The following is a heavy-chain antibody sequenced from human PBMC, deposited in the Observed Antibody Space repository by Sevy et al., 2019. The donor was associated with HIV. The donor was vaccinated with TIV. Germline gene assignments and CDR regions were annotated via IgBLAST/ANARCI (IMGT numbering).Heavy chain of an antibody. CDR1: GFNINTYW. Sequence: GGSRRLSVEAPGFNINTYWRNWFRQPPGKGLEWLANIKYDGSEIYYVDSVRGRFTISKDNARNWVYLQMNSLRAEDTALYYCVRAIVIEGSFWGQGTLVTVSS. V-gene: IGHV3-7*01. CDR2: IKYDGSEI. J-gene: IGHJ4*02. CDR3: VRAIVIEGSF. D-gene: IGHD2-2*01.